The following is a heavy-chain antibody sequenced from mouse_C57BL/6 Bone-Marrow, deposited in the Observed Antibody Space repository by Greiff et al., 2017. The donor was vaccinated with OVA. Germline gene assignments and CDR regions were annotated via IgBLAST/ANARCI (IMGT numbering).Heavy chain of an antibody. D-gene: IGHD2-3*01. CDR2: INPGSGGT. J-gene: IGHJ3*01. V-gene: IGHV1-54*01. Sequence: VQLQQSGAELVRPGTSVKVSCKASGYAFTNYLIEWVKQRPGQGLEWIGVINPGSGGTNYNEKFKGKATLTADKSASTAYMQLSSLTSEDSAVYFCARRVDGCYVFAYWGQGTLVTVSA. CDR3: ARRVDGCYVFAY. CDR1: GYAFTNYL.